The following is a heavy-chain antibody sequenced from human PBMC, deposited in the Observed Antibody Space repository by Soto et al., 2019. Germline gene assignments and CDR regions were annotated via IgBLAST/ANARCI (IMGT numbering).Heavy chain of an antibody. CDR2: ISAYNGNT. CDR1: GYSFTNYG. Sequence: QDQLVQSGVEVKKPGASVKVSCKASGYSFTNYGITWVRQAPGQGFEWMGWISAYNGNTNYAQMFQGRVTMTTDASKSTAYLELRSMRSDDTDVYYCARDRGVAPPVAGNTHYYYYMDVWGKGTTVTVSS. D-gene: IGHD6-19*01. J-gene: IGHJ6*03. CDR3: ARDRGVAPPVAGNTHYYYYMDV. V-gene: IGHV1-18*01.